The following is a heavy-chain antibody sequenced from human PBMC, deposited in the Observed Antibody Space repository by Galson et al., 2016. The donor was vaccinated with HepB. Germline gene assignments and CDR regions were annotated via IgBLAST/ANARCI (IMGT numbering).Heavy chain of an antibody. CDR3: STLYWNADDYNGMEV. D-gene: IGHD1-1*01. V-gene: IGHV5-51*03. Sequence: QSGAEVKKPGESLKISCKGSGFSFTNYWIGWVRQMPGKGLEWMGIIYPDGSDTRYSPSFQGQVTISADKSISTAYLQWSSLKASDTAMYYCSTLYWNADDYNGMEVCGRGTTGTGS. CDR2: IYPDGSDT. CDR1: GFSFTNYW. J-gene: IGHJ6*02.